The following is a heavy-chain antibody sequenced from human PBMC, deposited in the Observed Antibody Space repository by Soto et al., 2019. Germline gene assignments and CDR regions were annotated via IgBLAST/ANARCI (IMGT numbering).Heavy chain of an antibody. Sequence: ESLKISCKGSGYSFTNYWIGWVRQMPGKGLEGMGSSYPGDSNTRYSPSCQGQVTISADKSISTAYLQWSSPKASDTAMYYCARLGSCSRGRSSRMDVWGQGTTVTVSS. V-gene: IGHV5-51*01. CDR2: SYPGDSNT. CDR1: GYSFTNYW. J-gene: IGHJ6*02. D-gene: IGHD2-15*01. CDR3: ARLGSCSRGRSSRMDV.